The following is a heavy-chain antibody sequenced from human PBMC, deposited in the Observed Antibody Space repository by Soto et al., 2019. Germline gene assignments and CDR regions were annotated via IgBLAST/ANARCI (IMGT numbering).Heavy chain of an antibody. CDR3: ARAERDRSGWAGGMDV. CDR2: IWYDGSNK. Sequence: QVQLVASGGGVVQPGRSLRLSCAASGFNFSSYGMHWVRQAPVKGLEWVAVIWYDGSNKYYAAALKGRFTISRDKSKNTLYRQMNSLTAEDTAVYYCARAERDRSGWAGGMDVWGQGTTVTVSS. V-gene: IGHV3-33*01. D-gene: IGHD6-19*01. CDR1: GFNFSSYG. J-gene: IGHJ6*02.